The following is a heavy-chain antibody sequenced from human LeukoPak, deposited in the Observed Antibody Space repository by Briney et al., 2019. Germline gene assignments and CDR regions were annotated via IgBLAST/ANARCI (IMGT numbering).Heavy chain of an antibody. D-gene: IGHD1-7*01. Sequence: GGSLRLSCAASGFTFSSYWMHWVRQAPGKGLVWVSRINSDGSSTSYADSVKGRFTISRDNAKNTLYLQMNSLRAEDTAVYYCARENYGERPDYYYYYGMDVWGQGTTVTVSS. V-gene: IGHV3-74*01. CDR3: ARENYGERPDYYYYYGMDV. CDR1: GFTFSSYW. J-gene: IGHJ6*02. CDR2: INSDGSST.